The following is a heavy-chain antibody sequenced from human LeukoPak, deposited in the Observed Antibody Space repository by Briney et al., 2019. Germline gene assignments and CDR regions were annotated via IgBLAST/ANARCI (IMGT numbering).Heavy chain of an antibody. CDR2: IWYDGSKS. Sequence: GRSPRLSCSASGFTLSNYGMHWVRQAPGKGLEWVAVIWYDGSKSYYADSVKGRFTISRDNSKNTLYLQMSSLRAEDTAAYYCARDRYYGSENYYYYYYMDVWGKGTTVTVSS. CDR3: ARDRYYGSENYYYYYYMDV. V-gene: IGHV3-33*01. CDR1: GFTLSNYG. J-gene: IGHJ6*03. D-gene: IGHD3-10*01.